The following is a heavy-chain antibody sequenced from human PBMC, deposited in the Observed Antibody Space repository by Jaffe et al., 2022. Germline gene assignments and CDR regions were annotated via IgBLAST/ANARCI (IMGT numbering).Heavy chain of an antibody. CDR2: IYHSGST. Sequence: QVQLQESGPGLVKPSETLSLTCAVSGYSISSGYYWGWIRQPPGKGLEWIGSIYHSGSTYYNPSLKSRVTISVDTSKNQFSLKLSSVTAADTAVYYCAASLNTAIRAFDIWGQGTMVTVSS. CDR3: AASLNTAIRAFDI. J-gene: IGHJ3*02. CDR1: GYSISSGYY. V-gene: IGHV4-38-2*01. D-gene: IGHD5-18*01.